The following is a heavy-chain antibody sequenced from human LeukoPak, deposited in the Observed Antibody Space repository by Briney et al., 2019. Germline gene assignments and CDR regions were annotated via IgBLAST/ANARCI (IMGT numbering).Heavy chain of an antibody. V-gene: IGHV1-46*01. CDR1: GYTFTSYY. CDR2: INPSGGIT. D-gene: IGHD3-22*01. J-gene: IGHJ4*02. CDR3: ARDRRPSYDTSGYYFPGVY. Sequence: GASVKVSCKASGYTFTSYYIHWVRQAPGQGLEWMAIINPSGGITTYAQKFQGRVTLTRDTSTNTVYMDLSSLRSDDTAVYYCARDRRPSYDTSGYYFPGVYWGQGTLVTVSS.